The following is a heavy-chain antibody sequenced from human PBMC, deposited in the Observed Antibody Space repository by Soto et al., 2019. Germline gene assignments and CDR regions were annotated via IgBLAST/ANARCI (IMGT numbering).Heavy chain of an antibody. CDR2: IKQDGSEK. J-gene: IGHJ5*02. CDR3: ARDSEGTAWFDT. CDR1: GCTLSSNW. Sequence: PWGCLRLSWSAAGCTLSSNWMSWVRQAPGKGLEWVANIKQDGSEKYYVDSVKGRFTISRDNATNSLYLKMNSLRAEDTAVYYCARDSEGTAWFDTWGQGALVTVSS. V-gene: IGHV3-7*01. D-gene: IGHD1-26*01.